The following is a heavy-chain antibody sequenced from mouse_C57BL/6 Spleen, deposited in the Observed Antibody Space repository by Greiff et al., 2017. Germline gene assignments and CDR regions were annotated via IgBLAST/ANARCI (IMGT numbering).Heavy chain of an antibody. Sequence: QVQLQQSGTELVKPGASVKLSCKASGYTFTSYWMHWVKQRPGQGLEWIGNINPSNGGTNYNEKFKSKATLTVDKSSSTAYMQLSSLTSEDSAVYYCARALIGTTVVARYFDVWGTGTTVTVSS. CDR3: ARALIGTTVVARYFDV. J-gene: IGHJ1*03. CDR2: INPSNGGT. CDR1: GYTFTSYW. D-gene: IGHD1-1*01. V-gene: IGHV1-53*01.